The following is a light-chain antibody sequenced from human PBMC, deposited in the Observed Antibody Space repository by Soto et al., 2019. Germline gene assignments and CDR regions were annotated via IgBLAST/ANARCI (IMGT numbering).Light chain of an antibody. CDR3: QQSYSSPPT. V-gene: IGKV1-39*01. J-gene: IGKJ1*01. Sequence: DIQMTQSPSSLSASVGGRVTIACRASQSSSSYLNWYQQKPGKAPNLLIYAASSLQSGVPSRFSGSGAGTDFTLTISSLQPEDFATYYCQQSYSSPPTFGQGTKVDIK. CDR2: AAS. CDR1: QSSSSY.